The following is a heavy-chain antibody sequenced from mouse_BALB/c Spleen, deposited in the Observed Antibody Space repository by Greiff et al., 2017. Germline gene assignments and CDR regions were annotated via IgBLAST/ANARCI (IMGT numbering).Heavy chain of an antibody. V-gene: IGHV4-1*02. D-gene: IGHD1-1*01. CDR2: INPDSSTI. J-gene: IGHJ4*01. CDR3: AKGSYYGSSYYAMDY. Sequence: EVKLLESGGGLVQPGGSLKLSCAASGFDFSRYWMSWVRQAPGKGLEWIGEINPDSSTINYTPSLKDKFIISRDNAKNTLYLQMSKVRSEDTALYYCAKGSYYGSSYYAMDYWGQGTSVTVSS. CDR1: GFDFSRYW.